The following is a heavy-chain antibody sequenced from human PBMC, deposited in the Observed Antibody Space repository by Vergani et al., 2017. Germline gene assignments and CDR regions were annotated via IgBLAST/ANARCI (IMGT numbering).Heavy chain of an antibody. V-gene: IGHV4-39*01. CDR1: GGSITYGAFY. CDR3: ARCFRDEGMIYGGTVENWSEP. D-gene: IGHD3-22*01. CDR2: IYYSENK. J-gene: IGHJ5*02. Sequence: QLQLQESGPGLVKPSETLSLTCTVSGGSITYGAFYWGWIRQSPGKGLEWIGSIYYSENKFYNPSLESRVTLSIDTTKNQFSLNLKSVTAADTAVYYCARCFRDEGMIYGGTVENWSEPWGQGTLVTVSS.